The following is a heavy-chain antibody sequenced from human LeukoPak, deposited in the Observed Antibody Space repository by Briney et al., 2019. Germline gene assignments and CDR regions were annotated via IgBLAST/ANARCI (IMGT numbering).Heavy chain of an antibody. CDR1: GGSFSGYY. V-gene: IGHV4-34*01. CDR2: INHSGST. CDR3: ARGRKEFGP. J-gene: IGHJ5*02. Sequence: SETLSLTCAVYGGSFSGYYWSWIRQPPGKGLEWIGEINHSGSTNYNPSLSSRVPISVDTSKNQFSLELSSVTAADTAVYYCARGRKEFGPWGQGTLVTVSS.